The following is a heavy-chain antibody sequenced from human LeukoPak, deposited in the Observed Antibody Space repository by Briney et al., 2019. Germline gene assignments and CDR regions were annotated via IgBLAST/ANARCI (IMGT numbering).Heavy chain of an antibody. J-gene: IGHJ4*02. Sequence: PSGGSLRLSCAASGFTFSSYAMHWVRQAPGKGLEWVAVISYDGSNKYYADSVKGRFTISRDNSKNTLYPQMNSLRAEDTAVYYCARDPRQYYDILTGYSEIDYWGQGTLVTVSS. CDR2: ISYDGSNK. CDR3: ARDPRQYYDILTGYSEIDY. V-gene: IGHV3-30-3*01. CDR1: GFTFSSYA. D-gene: IGHD3-9*01.